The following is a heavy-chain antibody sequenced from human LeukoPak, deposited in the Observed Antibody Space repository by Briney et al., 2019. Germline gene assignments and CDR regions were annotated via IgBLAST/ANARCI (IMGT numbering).Heavy chain of an antibody. CDR2: IYYSGST. Sequence: SETLSLTCTVSGGSISSYYWSWIRQPPGKGLEWIGYIYYSGSTNYNPSLKSRVTISVDTSKNQFSLKLSSVTAADTAVYYCARLDPNNYGYVPDYWGQGTLVTVSS. CDR3: ARLDPNNYGYVPDY. D-gene: IGHD3-16*01. J-gene: IGHJ4*02. V-gene: IGHV4-59*01. CDR1: GGSISSYY.